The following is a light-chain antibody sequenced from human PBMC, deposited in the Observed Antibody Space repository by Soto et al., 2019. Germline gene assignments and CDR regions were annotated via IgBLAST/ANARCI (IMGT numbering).Light chain of an antibody. V-gene: IGKV1-39*01. CDR3: QQSFSKFLYT. CDR1: QSISSY. Sequence: DIQMTQSPSSVSASVGDRVTITCRASQSISSYLNWYQQKPGKAPKLLIYAASSLQSGVPSRFSGSGSGTDFTLTISSLQPEDFATYYCQQSFSKFLYTFGQGTKVDIK. CDR2: AAS. J-gene: IGKJ2*01.